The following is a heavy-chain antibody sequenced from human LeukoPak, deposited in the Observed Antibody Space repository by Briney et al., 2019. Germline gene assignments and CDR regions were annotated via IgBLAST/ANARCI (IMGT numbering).Heavy chain of an antibody. V-gene: IGHV4-59*01. CDR2: IYYSGST. J-gene: IGHJ3*02. CDR3: ATWYQPHGAFDI. CDR1: GGSISSYY. Sequence: SETLSLTCTVSGGSISSYYWSWIRQPPGKGLEWIGYIYYSGSTNYNPSLKSRVTISVDTSKNQFSLKLSSVTAADTAVYYCATWYQPHGAFDIWGQGTMVTVSS. D-gene: IGHD2-2*01.